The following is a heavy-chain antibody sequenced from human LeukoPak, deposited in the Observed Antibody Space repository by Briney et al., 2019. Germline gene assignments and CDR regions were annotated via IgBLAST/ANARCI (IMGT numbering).Heavy chain of an antibody. J-gene: IGHJ3*02. Sequence: SVKVSCKASGYTFTGYYMHWVRQAPGQGLEWMGWINPNSGGTNYAQKFQGRVAMTRDTSISTAYMELSRLRSDDTAVYYCARESRDGYSDAFDIWGQGTMVTVSS. CDR2: INPNSGGT. V-gene: IGHV1-2*02. D-gene: IGHD5-24*01. CDR3: ARESRDGYSDAFDI. CDR1: GYTFTGYY.